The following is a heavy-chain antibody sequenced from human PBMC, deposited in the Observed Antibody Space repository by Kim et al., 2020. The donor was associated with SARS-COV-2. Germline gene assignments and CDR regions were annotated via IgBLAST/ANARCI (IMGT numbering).Heavy chain of an antibody. V-gene: IGHV1-69*13. J-gene: IGHJ6*02. CDR3: ARVLTPPQLTEGSARDGYYYGMDV. CDR1: GGTFSSYA. D-gene: IGHD7-27*01. Sequence: SVKVSCKASGGTFSSYAISWVRQAPGQGLEWMGGIIPIFGTANYAQKFQGRVTITADESTSTAYMELSSLRSEDTAVYYCARVLTPPQLTEGSARDGYYYGMDVWGQGTTVTVSS. CDR2: IIPIFGTA.